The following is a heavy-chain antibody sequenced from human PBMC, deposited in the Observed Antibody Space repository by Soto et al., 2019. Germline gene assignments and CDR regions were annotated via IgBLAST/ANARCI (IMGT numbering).Heavy chain of an antibody. CDR1: GGSVSSSNW. V-gene: IGHV4-4*02. D-gene: IGHD3-16*02. CDR3: AGGVRVTFGGVIVTTPLDC. Sequence: QVQLQESGPGLVKPSGTLSLTCAVSGGSVSSSNWWSWVRQPPGKGLEWLGEIYHSGSTNYNPSLKRRVTILGDQSQYPFSLKLGAGDAADPAVYYRAGGVRVTFGGVIVTTPLDCWGQGTLVTVSS. CDR2: IYHSGST. J-gene: IGHJ4*02.